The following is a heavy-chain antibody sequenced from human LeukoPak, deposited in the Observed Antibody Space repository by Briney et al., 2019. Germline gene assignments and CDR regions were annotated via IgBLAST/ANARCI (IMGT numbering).Heavy chain of an antibody. V-gene: IGHV1-46*01. CDR3: ARPSHCSGGSCYTAFDY. CDR2: INPSGGST. J-gene: IGHJ4*02. D-gene: IGHD2-15*01. Sequence: ASVKVSCKASGYTFTSYYMHWVRQAPGQGLEWMGIINPSGGSTSYAQKFQGRVTMTRDTSTSTVYMELSSLRSEDTAVYYCARPSHCSGGSCYTAFDYRGQGTLVTVSS. CDR1: GYTFTSYY.